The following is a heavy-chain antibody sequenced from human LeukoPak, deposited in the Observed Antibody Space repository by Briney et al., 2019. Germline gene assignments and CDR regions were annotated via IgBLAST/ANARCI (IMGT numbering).Heavy chain of an antibody. CDR2: IKQDGSEK. CDR1: GFTFSSYW. CDR3: ARGQTTVTN. J-gene: IGHJ4*02. D-gene: IGHD4-17*01. Sequence: PGGSLRLSCAASGFTFSSYWMSWVRQAPGKGLEWVANIKQDGSEKYYVDSVKGRFTISRDNAKSSLYLQMNSPRAEDTAVYFCARGQTTVTNWGQGTLVTVSS. V-gene: IGHV3-7*03.